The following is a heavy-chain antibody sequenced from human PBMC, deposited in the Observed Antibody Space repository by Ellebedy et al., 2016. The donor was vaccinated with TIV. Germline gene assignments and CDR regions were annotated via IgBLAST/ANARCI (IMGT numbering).Heavy chain of an antibody. CDR2: IYPGDSDT. J-gene: IGHJ3*01. V-gene: IGHV5-51*01. Sequence: GGSLRLXXKGSGYSFTSYWIGWVRQMPGKGLEWMGIIYPGDSDTRYSPSFQGQVTISADKSISTAYLQWSSLKASDTAMYYCARRRITTSGHAGAFDFWGQGTMVTVSS. D-gene: IGHD1-14*01. CDR3: ARRRITTSGHAGAFDF. CDR1: GYSFTSYW.